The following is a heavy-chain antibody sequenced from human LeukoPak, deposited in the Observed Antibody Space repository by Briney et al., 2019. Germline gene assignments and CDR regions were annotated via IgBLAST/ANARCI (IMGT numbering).Heavy chain of an antibody. Sequence: SETLSLTCAVYGGSLSGYYWSWIRQPPGKGLEWIGEINHSGSTNYNPSLKSRVTISVDTSKNQLSLKLSSMTAADTAVYYCARRWLVSPLFDYRGQGTLVTVSS. CDR3: ARRWLVSPLFDY. V-gene: IGHV4-34*01. J-gene: IGHJ4*02. CDR1: GGSLSGYY. CDR2: INHSGST. D-gene: IGHD6-19*01.